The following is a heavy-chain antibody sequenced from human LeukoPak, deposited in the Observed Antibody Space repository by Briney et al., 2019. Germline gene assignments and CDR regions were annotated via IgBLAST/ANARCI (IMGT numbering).Heavy chain of an antibody. V-gene: IGHV1-2*02. CDR2: INPNSGGT. CDR1: GYTFTGYY. D-gene: IGHD2-15*01. J-gene: IGHJ3*02. Sequence: GASVKVSCKASGYTFTGYYMHWVRQAPGQGLEWMGWINPNSGGTNYAQKFQGRVTMTRDTSISTAYMELSRLRSDDTAVYYCAREVRLTILGPYDERYDAFDIWGQGTMVTVSS. CDR3: AREVRLTILGPYDERYDAFDI.